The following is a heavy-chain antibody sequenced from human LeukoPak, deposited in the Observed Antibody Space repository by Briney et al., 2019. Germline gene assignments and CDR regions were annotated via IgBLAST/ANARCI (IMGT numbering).Heavy chain of an antibody. CDR2: IFYSGNT. Sequence: PSETLSLTCTASGGSISSSSYYWGWIRQPPGKGLEWLGSIFYSGNTHYNSSLKSPVTISIDTSKNQFSLKVSSVTAADTAIYYCARDLSFDWFPYYFDYWGQGILVTVSS. D-gene: IGHD3-9*01. J-gene: IGHJ4*02. CDR3: ARDLSFDWFPYYFDY. CDR1: GGSISSSSYY. V-gene: IGHV4-39*07.